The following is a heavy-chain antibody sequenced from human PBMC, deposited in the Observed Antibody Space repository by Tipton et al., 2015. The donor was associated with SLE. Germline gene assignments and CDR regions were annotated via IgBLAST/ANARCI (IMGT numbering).Heavy chain of an antibody. V-gene: IGHV1-8*01. D-gene: IGHD2-21*02. CDR1: GYTFTSHH. CDR2: MNPDSGHT. J-gene: IGHJ5*02. Sequence: QLVQSGAEVKKPGASVKVSCKASGYTFTSHHINWVRQDTGQGLEWMGWMNPDSGHTGYAQKFQDRVTMTRSTSLSTAYMELGSLRSEDTAIYYCARGRGGDWINWFDPWGQGTLVTVSS. CDR3: ARGRGGDWINWFDP.